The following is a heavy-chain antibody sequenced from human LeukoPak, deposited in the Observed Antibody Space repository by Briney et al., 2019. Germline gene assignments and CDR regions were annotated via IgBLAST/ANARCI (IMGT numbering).Heavy chain of an antibody. Sequence: ASVKVSCKASGFTLTRHHINWVRQAPGQGLEWMGWIDANAGDTIYAQRFQGRVTMTRDTSTTTVFLELRSLRLDDTAVYYCVREDWGSGTIIDYWGQGTLVTVSS. J-gene: IGHJ4*02. CDR1: GFTLTRHH. CDR3: VREDWGSGTIIDY. V-gene: IGHV1-18*01. CDR2: IDANAGDT. D-gene: IGHD1-14*01.